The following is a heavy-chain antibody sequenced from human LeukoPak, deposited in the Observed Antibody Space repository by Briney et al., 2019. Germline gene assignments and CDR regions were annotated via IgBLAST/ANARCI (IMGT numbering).Heavy chain of an antibody. Sequence: GGSLRLSCAASGFTFSSYEMNWVRQAPGKGLEWVSYISSSGSDKYYPDSVKGRFTISRDNAKNSLYLQMNSLRAEDTAVYYCARRTSGAFAIWGQGTKVTVSS. CDR3: ARRTSGAFAI. CDR2: ISSSGSDK. J-gene: IGHJ3*02. CDR1: GFTFSSYE. V-gene: IGHV3-48*03.